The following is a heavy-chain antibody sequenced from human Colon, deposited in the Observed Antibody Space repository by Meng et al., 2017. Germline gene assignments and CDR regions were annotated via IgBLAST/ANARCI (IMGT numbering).Heavy chain of an antibody. J-gene: IGHJ4*02. CDR3: ARDIGGVLRYFDWLSGSGALDY. Sequence: ASVKVSCKASGYTFTGYYMHWVRQAPGQGLEWMGWINPNSGGTNYAQKFQGRVTMTRDTSIGTAYMELSRLRSDDTAVYYCARDIGGVLRYFDWLSGSGALDYWGQGTLVTVSS. D-gene: IGHD3-9*01. CDR2: INPNSGGT. CDR1: GYTFTGYY. V-gene: IGHV1-2*02.